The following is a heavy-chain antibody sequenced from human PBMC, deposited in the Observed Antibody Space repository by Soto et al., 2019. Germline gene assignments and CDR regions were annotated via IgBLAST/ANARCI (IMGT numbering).Heavy chain of an antibody. D-gene: IGHD2-8*01. CDR1: GGFISSGDSS. J-gene: IGHJ4*02. Sequence: SETLSLTCAVSGGFISSGDSSWSWIRQPPGRGLEWIGHIYHGGTTFYNPSLKSRVAISEDRSKNQFSLEMTSVTAADRAMYFCARYNSYAIDYWGRGTLVTV. CDR3: ARYNSYAIDY. CDR2: IYHGGTT. V-gene: IGHV4-30-2*02.